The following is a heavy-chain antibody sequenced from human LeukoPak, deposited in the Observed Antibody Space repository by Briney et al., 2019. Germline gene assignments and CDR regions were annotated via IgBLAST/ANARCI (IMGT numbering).Heavy chain of an antibody. V-gene: IGHV3-7*01. CDR3: ARSGYYGSGSLDY. CDR1: GFTFSSYW. J-gene: IGHJ4*02. CDR2: IKQDGSEK. D-gene: IGHD3-10*01. Sequence: GGSLRLSCAASGFTFSSYWMSWVRQAPGKGLEWVANIKQDGSEKYYVDSVKGRFTISRDNAKNSLYLQMNSLRAEDTAVYYCARSGYYGSGSLDYWGQGTLVTVSS.